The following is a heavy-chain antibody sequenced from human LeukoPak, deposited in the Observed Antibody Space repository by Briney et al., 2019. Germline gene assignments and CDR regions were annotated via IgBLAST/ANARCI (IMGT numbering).Heavy chain of an antibody. V-gene: IGHV3-30-3*01. CDR3: ARNSMVRGVLDY. CDR1: GFTFSSYA. J-gene: IGHJ4*02. Sequence: GGSLRLSCAASGFTFSSYAMHWVRQAPGKGLEWVAVISYDGSNKYYADSVKGRFTISRDNSKNTLYLQMNSLRAEDTAVYYCARNSMVRGVLDYWGQGTLVTVSS. CDR2: ISYDGSNK. D-gene: IGHD3-10*01.